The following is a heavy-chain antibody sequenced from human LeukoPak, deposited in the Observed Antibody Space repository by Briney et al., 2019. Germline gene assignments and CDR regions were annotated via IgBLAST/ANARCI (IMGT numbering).Heavy chain of an antibody. CDR3: AREERDDYYMDV. CDR2: IYYSGTT. CDR1: GGSISTYY. V-gene: IGHV4-59*12. J-gene: IGHJ6*03. D-gene: IGHD1-1*01. Sequence: SETLSLTCTVSGGSISTYYWNWIRQPPGKGLEWIGYIYYSGTTNYNPSLKSRVTISVDTSKNQFSLKLSSVTAADTAVYYCAREERDDYYMDVWGKGTTVTISS.